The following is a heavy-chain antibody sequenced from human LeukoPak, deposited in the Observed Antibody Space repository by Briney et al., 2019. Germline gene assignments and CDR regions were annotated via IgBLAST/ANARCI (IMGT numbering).Heavy chain of an antibody. V-gene: IGHV3-48*01. J-gene: IGHJ4*02. CDR1: GFTFSDYY. Sequence: GGSLRLSCAASGFTFSDYYMNWVRQAPGKGLEWVSYISSSSSTIYYADSVKGRFTISRDNPKNSLYLQMDSLRAEDTAVYYCARFSSGWYVDCWGQGTLVTVSS. CDR2: ISSSSSTI. D-gene: IGHD6-19*01. CDR3: ARFSSGWYVDC.